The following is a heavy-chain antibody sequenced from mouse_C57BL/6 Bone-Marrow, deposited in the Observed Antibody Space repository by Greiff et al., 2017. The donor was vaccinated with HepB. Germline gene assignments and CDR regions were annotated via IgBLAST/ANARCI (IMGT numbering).Heavy chain of an antibody. Sequence: EVMLVESGPGLAKPSQTLSLTCSVTGYSITSDYWNWIRKFPGNKLEYMGYISYSGSTYYNPSLKSRISITRDTSKNQYYLQLNSVTTEDTATYYCARYITTVVAHWYFDVWGTGTTVTVSS. V-gene: IGHV3-8*01. CDR2: ISYSGST. J-gene: IGHJ1*03. CDR3: ARYITTVVAHWYFDV. CDR1: GYSITSDY. D-gene: IGHD1-1*01.